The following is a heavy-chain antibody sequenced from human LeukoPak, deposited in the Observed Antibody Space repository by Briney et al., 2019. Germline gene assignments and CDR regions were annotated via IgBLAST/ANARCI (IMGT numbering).Heavy chain of an antibody. CDR3: ARGRIAVALYYGMDV. Sequence: GGSLRLSCAASGFIFDHYGMYWVRQAPGKGLEWVSFTRYDGRDEYYADSVKGRFTISRDNPKNTVYLQMNSLRAADTAVYYCARGRIAVALYYGMDVWGHGTTVTVFS. V-gene: IGHV3-30*02. CDR1: GFIFDHYG. D-gene: IGHD6-19*01. CDR2: TRYDGRDE. J-gene: IGHJ6*02.